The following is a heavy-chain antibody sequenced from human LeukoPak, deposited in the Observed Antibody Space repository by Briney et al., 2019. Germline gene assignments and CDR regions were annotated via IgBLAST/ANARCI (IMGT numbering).Heavy chain of an antibody. Sequence: GASVKVSCKASGYTFTGYYMHWVRQAPGQGLEWMGRINPNSGGTNYAQKFQGRFTMTRDTSISTAYMELSGLRSDDTAVYYCARLSNSGAFDIWGQGTMVTVSS. CDR2: INPNSGGT. CDR1: GYTFTGYY. V-gene: IGHV1-2*06. CDR3: ARLSNSGAFDI. D-gene: IGHD4-23*01. J-gene: IGHJ3*02.